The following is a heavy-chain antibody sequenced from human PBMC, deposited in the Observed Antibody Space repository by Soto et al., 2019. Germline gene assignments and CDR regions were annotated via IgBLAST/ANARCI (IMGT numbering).Heavy chain of an antibody. CDR3: AREQDGSSWYGMDV. D-gene: IGHD6-13*01. CDR2: IYAGGHT. Sequence: DVQLVESGGGLAQPGESLRLSCAGSGFTVSKSFMNWVRQAPGKGLEWVSMIYAGGHTYYTDSVKGRFTISRHNSENTLYLQMNSRRADDTAVYYCAREQDGSSWYGMDVWVQVTTFTVSS. V-gene: IGHV3-53*04. J-gene: IGHJ6*02. CDR1: GFTVSKSF.